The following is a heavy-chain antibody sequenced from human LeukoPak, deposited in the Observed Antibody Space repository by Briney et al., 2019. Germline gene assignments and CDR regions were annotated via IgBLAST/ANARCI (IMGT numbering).Heavy chain of an antibody. CDR2: ISWDGGST. V-gene: IGHV3-43D*03. CDR3: AKDPEVLRYFDWLAPDLDY. CDR1: GFTFDDYA. J-gene: IGHJ4*02. Sequence: PGGSLRLSCAASGFTFDDYAMHWVRQAPGKGLERVSLISWDGGSTYYADSVKGRSTISRDNSKNSLYLQMNSLRAEDTAVYYCAKDPEVLRYFDWLAPDLDYWGQGTLVTVSS. D-gene: IGHD3-9*01.